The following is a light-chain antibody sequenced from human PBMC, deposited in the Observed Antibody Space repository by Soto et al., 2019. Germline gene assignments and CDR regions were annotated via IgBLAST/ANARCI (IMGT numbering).Light chain of an antibody. Sequence: EIVMTQSPATLSVSPGERATLSCRASQSVSSNLAWYQQKPGQAPRLLIYGASTRATGIPARFSGSGSGTEFTLTISSLQPEDFATYYCQQSDSTPVWTFGQGTKVDIK. V-gene: IGKV3-15*01. CDR1: QSVSSN. CDR2: GAS. CDR3: QQSDSTPVWT. J-gene: IGKJ1*01.